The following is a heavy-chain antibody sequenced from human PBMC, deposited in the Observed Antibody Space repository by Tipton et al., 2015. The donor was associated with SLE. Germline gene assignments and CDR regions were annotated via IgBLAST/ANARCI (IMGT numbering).Heavy chain of an antibody. CDR1: GYSISSGYY. V-gene: IGHV4-38-2*01. CDR3: ARGGSRGFDY. Sequence: TLSLTCAVSGYSISSGYYWSWIRQYPGKNLEWIGYISYSGSTYYTHYNPSLKSRVTISVDTSKNQFSLKLSSVTAADTAVYYCARGGSRGFDYWGQGTLVTVSS. J-gene: IGHJ4*02. CDR2: ISYSGST. D-gene: IGHD3-10*01.